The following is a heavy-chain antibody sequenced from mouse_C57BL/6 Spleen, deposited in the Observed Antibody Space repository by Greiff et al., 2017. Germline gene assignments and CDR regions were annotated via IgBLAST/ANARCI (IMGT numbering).Heavy chain of an antibody. CDR2: ISSGSSTI. J-gene: IGHJ3*01. CDR1: GFTFSDYG. Sequence: EVKLMESGGGLVKPGGSLKLSCAASGFTFSDYGMHWVRQAPEKGLEWVAYISSGSSTIYYADTVQGRFTISRDNAKNTLFLQMTSLRSEDTAMYYCARGIYDGYLFAYWGQGTLVTVSA. V-gene: IGHV5-17*01. CDR3: ARGIYDGYLFAY. D-gene: IGHD2-3*01.